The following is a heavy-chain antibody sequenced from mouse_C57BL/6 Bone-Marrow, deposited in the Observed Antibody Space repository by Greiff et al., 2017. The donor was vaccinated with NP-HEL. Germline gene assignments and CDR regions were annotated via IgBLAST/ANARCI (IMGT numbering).Heavy chain of an antibody. D-gene: IGHD2-3*01. J-gene: IGHJ3*01. CDR1: GFTFSSYG. CDR2: ISSGGSYT. V-gene: IGHV5-6*01. Sequence: EVQLVESGGDLVKPGGSLKLSCAASGFTFSSYGMSWVRQTPDKRLEWVATISSGGSYTYYPDSVKGRFTISRDNAKNTLYLQMSSLKSEDTAMYYCARGGWLPLPYWGQGTLVTVSA. CDR3: ARGGWLPLPY.